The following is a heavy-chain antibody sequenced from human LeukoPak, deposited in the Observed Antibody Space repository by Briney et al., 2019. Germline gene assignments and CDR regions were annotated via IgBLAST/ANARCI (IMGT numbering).Heavy chain of an antibody. J-gene: IGHJ6*02. Sequence: SETLSPTCTVSGGSVSSYYWSWIRQPPGKGLEWIGYIYYSGSTNYNPSLKSRVTISVDTSKNQFSLELSSVTAADTAVYHCARDNWNYGSSMDVWGQGTTVTVSS. D-gene: IGHD1-7*01. CDR3: ARDNWNYGSSMDV. CDR1: GGSVSSYY. CDR2: IYYSGST. V-gene: IGHV4-59*02.